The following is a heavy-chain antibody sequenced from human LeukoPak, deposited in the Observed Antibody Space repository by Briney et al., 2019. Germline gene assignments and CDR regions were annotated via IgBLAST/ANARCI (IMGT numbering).Heavy chain of an antibody. Sequence: GGSLRLSCAASGFTFSSYSMNWVRQAPGKGLEWVANIKQDGSEKYYVDSVKGRFTISRDNAKNSLYLQMNSLRAEDTAVYYCARDALYCSDYWGQGTLVTVSS. J-gene: IGHJ4*02. V-gene: IGHV3-7*01. CDR1: GFTFSSYS. CDR2: IKQDGSEK. D-gene: IGHD2-15*01. CDR3: ARDALYCSDY.